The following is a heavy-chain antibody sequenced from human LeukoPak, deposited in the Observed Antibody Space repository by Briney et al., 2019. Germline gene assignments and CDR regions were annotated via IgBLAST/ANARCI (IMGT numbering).Heavy chain of an antibody. J-gene: IGHJ4*02. Sequence: PSETLSLTCTVSGGSISSDYWSWLRQPPGKGLEWIGYIYYHASTNYNPSLKSRVTISVDTSKNQLSLKLRAVTAADTAVYYCARHSSPDSRLLDYSGQGTLVTVSS. CDR2: IYYHAST. CDR3: ARHSSPDSRLLDY. D-gene: IGHD3-22*01. V-gene: IGHV4-59*08. CDR1: GGSISSDY.